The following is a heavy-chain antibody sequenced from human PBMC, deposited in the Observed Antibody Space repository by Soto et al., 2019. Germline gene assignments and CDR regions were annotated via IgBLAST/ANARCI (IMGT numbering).Heavy chain of an antibody. J-gene: IGHJ4*02. CDR1: GFSFSPNY. D-gene: IGHD5-12*01. CDR3: ARAKRWLQLTPSPFDY. V-gene: IGHV4-59*12. Sequence: PSETLSLTCTFSGFSFSPNYWSWIRQHPGKGLEWIGYIYYSESTYYNPSLKSRVTISVDTSKNQFSLKLSSVTAADTAVYYCARAKRWLQLTPSPFDYWGQGTLVTVS. CDR2: IYYSEST.